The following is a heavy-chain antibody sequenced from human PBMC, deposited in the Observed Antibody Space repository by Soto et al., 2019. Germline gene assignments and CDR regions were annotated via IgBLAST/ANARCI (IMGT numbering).Heavy chain of an antibody. CDR1: GFRLSSYT. V-gene: IGHV3-21*05. CDR3: ARMAMGLNRGVMSGNNDGVDA. D-gene: IGHD3-10*01. CDR2: ITRVDDYV. J-gene: IGHJ6*01. Sequence: VQLAESGGGLVKPGGSLRLSCAASGFRLSSYTMSWVRQAPGKGLEWVSCITRVDDYVYYSDSVEGRFTISRDNAKNPVYMQMQTLRDEDTGVYYCARMAMGLNRGVMSGNNDGVDAWGQGTTVIVSS.